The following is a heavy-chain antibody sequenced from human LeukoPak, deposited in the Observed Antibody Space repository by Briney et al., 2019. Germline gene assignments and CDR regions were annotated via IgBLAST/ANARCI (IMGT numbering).Heavy chain of an antibody. J-gene: IGHJ4*02. Sequence: SETLSLTCAVYSGSFSGYYWSWIRQPPGKGLEWIGEINDSGSVNCNPSLKNRVTLSVDTSKDQFSLRLSSVAAADTAVYYCARRLVDSGASQVSDDWGQGTLVTVSS. CDR2: INDSGSV. D-gene: IGHD2-15*01. CDR3: ARRLVDSGASQVSDD. CDR1: SGSFSGYY. V-gene: IGHV4-34*01.